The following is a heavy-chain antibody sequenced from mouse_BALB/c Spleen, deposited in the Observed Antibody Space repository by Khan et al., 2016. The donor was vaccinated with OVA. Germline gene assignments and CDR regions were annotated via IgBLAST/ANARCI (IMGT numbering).Heavy chain of an antibody. Sequence: QVQLKESGPGLVAPSQSLSITCTISGFSLTNYGVHWVRQPPGKGLEWLVVIWSDGSTNYNSALKSRLTISKDKSKSQVFLKMNSLQTDDTAMYFCARQPYYHYNIMDYGGQVTSVTVSS. D-gene: IGHD2-10*01. V-gene: IGHV2-6-1*01. CDR3: ARQPYYHYNIMDY. CDR1: GFSLTNYG. CDR2: IWSDGST. J-gene: IGHJ4*01.